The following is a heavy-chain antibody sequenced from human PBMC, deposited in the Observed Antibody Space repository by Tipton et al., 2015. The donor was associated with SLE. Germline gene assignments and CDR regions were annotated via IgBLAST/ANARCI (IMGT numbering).Heavy chain of an antibody. Sequence: TLSLTCTVSGGSISSYYWSWIRQPPGKGLEWIGYIYYSGSTNYNPSLKSRVTISVDTSKNQFPLKLSSVTAADTAVYYCARERVAVAATPWYFDLWGRGTLVTVSS. CDR3: ARERVAVAATPWYFDL. CDR2: IYYSGST. V-gene: IGHV4-59*01. CDR1: GGSISSYY. D-gene: IGHD6-19*01. J-gene: IGHJ2*01.